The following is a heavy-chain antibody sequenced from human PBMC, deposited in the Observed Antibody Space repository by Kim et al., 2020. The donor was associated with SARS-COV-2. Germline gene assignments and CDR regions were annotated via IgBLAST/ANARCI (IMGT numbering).Heavy chain of an antibody. CDR2: INAGNGIA. CDR1: GYTFSDYA. J-gene: IGHJ4*02. D-gene: IGHD2-2*01. CDR3: ARVYCSSTSCQYYFDY. Sequence: ASVKVSCKASGYTFSDYAIHWARQAPGQRLEWIGWINAGNGIAKYSQKFQDRVTITRDTSANTAYMEVSSLRSEDTAVYYCARVYCSSTSCQYYFDYWGQGTQVTVSS. V-gene: IGHV1-3*01.